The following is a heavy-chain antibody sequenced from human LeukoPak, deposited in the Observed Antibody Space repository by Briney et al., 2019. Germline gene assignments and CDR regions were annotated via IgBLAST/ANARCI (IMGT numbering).Heavy chain of an antibody. V-gene: IGHV3-49*03. CDR1: GFTFGDYA. CDR2: IRSKAYGGTT. CDR3: TRTMVVTPTSEFDY. Sequence: PGRSLRLSFTASGFTFGDYAMSWFRQAPGKGLEWVGFIRSKAYGGTTEYAASVKGRFTISRDDSESIAYLQMNSLKTEDTAVYYCTRTMVVTPTSEFDYWGQGTLVTVSS. D-gene: IGHD2-21*02. J-gene: IGHJ4*02.